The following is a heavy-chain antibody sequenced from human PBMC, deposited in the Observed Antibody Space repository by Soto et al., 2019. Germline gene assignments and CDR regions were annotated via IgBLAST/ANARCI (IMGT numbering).Heavy chain of an antibody. D-gene: IGHD3-9*01. CDR1: GGTFRTTA. CDR3: ARGGLVITDFYYGLDV. J-gene: IGHJ6*02. Sequence: QVHLVQSGDEVKKPGSSVKVSCKISGGTFRTTAISWVRQAPGQGLEWMGEITPVFGTPDYAQKFQGRITSTADESTSTVYMDLSSLRSEDTAVYYCARGGLVITDFYYGLDVWGQGTTGTVSS. CDR2: ITPVFGTP. V-gene: IGHV1-69*01.